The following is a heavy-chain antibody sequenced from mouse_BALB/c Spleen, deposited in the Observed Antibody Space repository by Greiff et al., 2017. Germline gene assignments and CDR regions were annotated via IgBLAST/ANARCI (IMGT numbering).Heavy chain of an antibody. V-gene: IGHV5-6-4*01. Sequence: EVQLVESGGGLVKPGGSLKLSCAASGFTFSSYTMSWVRQTPEKRLEWVATISSGGSYTYYPDSVKGRFTISRDNAKNTLYLQMSSLKSEDTAMYYCTREDYGSSYGVDYWGKGTTLTVSS. CDR2: ISSGGSYT. J-gene: IGHJ2*01. D-gene: IGHD1-1*01. CDR3: TREDYGSSYGVDY. CDR1: GFTFSSYT.